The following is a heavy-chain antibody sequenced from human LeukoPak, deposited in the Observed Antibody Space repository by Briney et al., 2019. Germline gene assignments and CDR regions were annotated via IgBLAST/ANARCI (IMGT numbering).Heavy chain of an antibody. D-gene: IGHD3-10*01. CDR2: ISAYNGNT. CDR1: GYAFTSSG. V-gene: IGHV1-18*01. J-gene: IGHJ6*02. Sequence: ASVKVSCKASGYAFTSSGISWVRQAPGQGLEWMGWISAYNGNTNYAQKLQGRVTMTTDTSTSTAYMELRSLRSDDTAVYYCARRQITMVRGVPDYYGMDVWGQGTTVTVFS. CDR3: ARRQITMVRGVPDYYGMDV.